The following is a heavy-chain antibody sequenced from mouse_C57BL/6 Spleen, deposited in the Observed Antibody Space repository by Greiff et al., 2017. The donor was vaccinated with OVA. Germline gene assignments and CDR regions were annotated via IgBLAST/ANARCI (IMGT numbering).Heavy chain of an antibody. Sequence: EVKLQESGGGLVQPGGSLSLSCAASGFTFTDYYMSWVRQPPGKALEWLGFIRNKANGYTTEYSASVKGRFTISRDNSQSILYLQMNALRAEDSATYYCARYSNSWFAYWGQGTLVTVSA. CDR2: IRNKANGYTT. CDR1: GFTFTDYY. V-gene: IGHV7-3*01. J-gene: IGHJ3*01. D-gene: IGHD2-1*01. CDR3: ARYSNSWFAY.